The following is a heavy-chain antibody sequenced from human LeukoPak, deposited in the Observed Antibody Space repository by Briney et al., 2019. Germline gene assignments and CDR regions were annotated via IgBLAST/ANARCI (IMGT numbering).Heavy chain of an antibody. V-gene: IGHV1-18*01. J-gene: IGHJ6*02. CDR3: ARDRGSSGYWSSVLDYYYYGMDV. Sequence: ASVKVSCKASGYTFTSYGISWVRQAPGQGLEWMGWISAYNGNTNYAQKLQGRVTMTTDTSTSTAYMELRSLRSDDTAVYYCARDRGSSGYWSSVLDYYYYGMDVWGQGTTVTVSS. CDR1: GYTFTSYG. D-gene: IGHD3-22*01. CDR2: ISAYNGNT.